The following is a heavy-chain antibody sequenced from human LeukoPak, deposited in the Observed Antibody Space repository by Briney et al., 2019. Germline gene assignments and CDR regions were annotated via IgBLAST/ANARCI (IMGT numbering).Heavy chain of an antibody. V-gene: IGHV3-53*01. Sequence: GGYLRLTCPASGFTVSSNYMSWVRQAPGMGLEWVSVIYSGGSTYSADSVKDRFTITRDNTKNTLYLKMNSLRAEDTAVYYCAREIPETARSDAFEIWGQGTIVIVSS. CDR1: GFTVSSNY. D-gene: IGHD5-24*01. CDR3: AREIPETARSDAFEI. CDR2: IYSGGST. J-gene: IGHJ3*02.